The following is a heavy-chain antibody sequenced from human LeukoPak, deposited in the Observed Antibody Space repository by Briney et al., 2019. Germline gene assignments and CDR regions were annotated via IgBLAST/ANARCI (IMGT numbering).Heavy chain of an antibody. Sequence: ASVKVSCKASGYTFTSYGISWVRQAPGQGLEWMGWISAYNGNTNYAQKLQGRVTMTTDTSTSTAYMELRSLRSDDTAVYYCARCRSSGSSHYYYYMDVWGKGTTVTVSS. CDR3: ARCRSSGSSHYYYYMDV. J-gene: IGHJ6*03. CDR1: GYTFTSYG. D-gene: IGHD3-22*01. V-gene: IGHV1-18*01. CDR2: ISAYNGNT.